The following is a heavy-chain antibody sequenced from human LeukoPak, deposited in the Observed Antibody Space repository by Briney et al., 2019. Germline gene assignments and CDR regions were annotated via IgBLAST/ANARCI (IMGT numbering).Heavy chain of an antibody. CDR3: ARDYYDSSGYQSGFDY. V-gene: IGHV4-4*07. CDR2: IYTSGST. CDR1: GGSISSYY. D-gene: IGHD3-22*01. Sequence: SETLSLTCTVSGGSISSYYWSWIRQPAGKGLEWIGRIYTSGSTNYNPSLKGRVTMSVDTSKNQFSLKLSSVTAADTAVYYCARDYYDSSGYQSGFDYWGQGTLVTVSS. J-gene: IGHJ4*02.